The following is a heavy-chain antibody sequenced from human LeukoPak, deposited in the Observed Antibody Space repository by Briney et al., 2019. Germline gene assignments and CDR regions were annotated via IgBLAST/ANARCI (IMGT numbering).Heavy chain of an antibody. Sequence: GGSLRLSCAASGFTFSNYAMSWVRQAPGKGLEWVSVISGSGGSTYYADSVKGRFTISRDNPKNTLYLQMNSLRAEDTAVYYCAKVNAVIISRASFYFDYWGQGTLVTVSS. J-gene: IGHJ4*02. D-gene: IGHD3-3*01. CDR2: ISGSGGST. CDR3: AKVNAVIISRASFYFDY. V-gene: IGHV3-23*01. CDR1: GFTFSNYA.